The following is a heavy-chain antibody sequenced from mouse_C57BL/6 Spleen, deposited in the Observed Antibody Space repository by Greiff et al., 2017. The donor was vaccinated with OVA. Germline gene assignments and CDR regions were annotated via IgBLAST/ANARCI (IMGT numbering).Heavy chain of an antibody. CDR2: IWRGGST. Sequence: QVQLQQSGPGLVQPSQSLSITCTVSGFSLTSYGVHWVRQSPGKGLEWLGVIWRGGSTDYNAAFMSRLSITKDNSKSQVFFKMNSLQADDTAIYYCAKGKFTTVVEYAMDYWGQGTSVTVSS. CDR1: GFSLTSYG. V-gene: IGHV2-5*01. J-gene: IGHJ4*01. CDR3: AKGKFTTVVEYAMDY. D-gene: IGHD1-1*01.